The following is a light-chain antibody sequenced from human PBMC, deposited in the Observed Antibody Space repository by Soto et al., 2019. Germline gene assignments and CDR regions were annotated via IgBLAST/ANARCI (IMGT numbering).Light chain of an antibody. CDR3: QVWDSNSDRYV. CDR1: NIGSKR. V-gene: IGLV3-21*02. CDR2: DDN. J-gene: IGLJ1*01. Sequence: SYELTQPPSVSVAPGQTARITCGGNNIGSKRVHWYQQRPGQAPVLVVYDDNGRPSGFPARFSGSNSGNTATLTVSRVEAGDEADYYCQVWDSNSDRYVFGTGTKVT.